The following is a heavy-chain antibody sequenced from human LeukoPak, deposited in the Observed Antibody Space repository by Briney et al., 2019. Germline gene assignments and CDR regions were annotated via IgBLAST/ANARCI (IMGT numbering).Heavy chain of an antibody. CDR2: ITGSGGST. J-gene: IGHJ4*02. Sequence: PGGSLRLSCAPSGVTFDNFAMTWVRQAPGKGLEWVSEITGSGGSTYYADSVKGRFTISRDNSKNTLYLQMNSLRAEDTAIYYCARELFDFDYWGQGTLVTVSS. V-gene: IGHV3-23*01. D-gene: IGHD3-10*01. CDR3: ARELFDFDY. CDR1: GVTFDNFA.